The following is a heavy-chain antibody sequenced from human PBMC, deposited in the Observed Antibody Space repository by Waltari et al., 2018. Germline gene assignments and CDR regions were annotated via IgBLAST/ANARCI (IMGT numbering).Heavy chain of an antibody. CDR2: IYPGDSDT. V-gene: IGHV5-51*01. CDR1: GYSFTSYW. Sequence: GESLKISCKGSGYSFTSYWIGWVRQMPGKGLEWMGIIYPGDSDTRYSPSFQGQVTISADKSISTAYLQWSSLKASDTAMYYCARRQAPYDFWSGLNWFDPWGQGTLVTVSS. J-gene: IGHJ5*02. D-gene: IGHD3-3*01. CDR3: ARRQAPYDFWSGLNWFDP.